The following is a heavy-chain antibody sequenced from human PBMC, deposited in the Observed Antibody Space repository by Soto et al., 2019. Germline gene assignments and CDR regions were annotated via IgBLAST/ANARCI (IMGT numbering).Heavy chain of an antibody. D-gene: IGHD2-21*02. J-gene: IGHJ5*02. CDR2: IYHSGNP. CDR3: ARHPSDFWFDP. CDR1: GGSISSGDYY. Sequence: SETLSLTCTVSGGSISSGDYYWSWIRQPPGKGLEWIGYIYHSGNPYYNPSLKSRVIISVDTSKNQFSLKLSSVTAADTAVYYCARHPSDFWFDPWGQGTLVTVSS. V-gene: IGHV4-30-4*01.